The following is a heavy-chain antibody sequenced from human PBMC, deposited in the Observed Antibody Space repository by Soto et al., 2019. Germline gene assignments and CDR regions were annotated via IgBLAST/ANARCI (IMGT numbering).Heavy chain of an antibody. V-gene: IGHV3-48*02. CDR1: GFTFGGYS. CDR3: VREDILGARSFDY. Sequence: RRLSCAASGFTFGGYSMNWVRQAPGKGLEWISYISSLSSPRYYAESVEGRFIISRDNAKNSLFLQMNSLRDEDTAVYFCVREDILGARSFDYWGQGTRVTVYS. D-gene: IGHD1-26*01. CDR2: ISSLSSPR. J-gene: IGHJ4*02.